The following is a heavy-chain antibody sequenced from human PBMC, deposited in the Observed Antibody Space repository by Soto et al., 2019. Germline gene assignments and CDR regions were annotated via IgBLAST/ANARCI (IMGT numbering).Heavy chain of an antibody. J-gene: IGHJ4*02. CDR3: AKDGSPPDYYDSSGYYYDFDY. Sequence: QVQLVESGGGVVQPGRSLRLSCAASGFTFSSYGMHWVRQAPGKGLEWVAVISYDGSNKYYADSVKGRFTISRDNSKITLYLQMNSLRAEDTAVYYCAKDGSPPDYYDSSGYYYDFDYWGQGTLVTVSS. D-gene: IGHD3-22*01. CDR1: GFTFSSYG. V-gene: IGHV3-30*18. CDR2: ISYDGSNK.